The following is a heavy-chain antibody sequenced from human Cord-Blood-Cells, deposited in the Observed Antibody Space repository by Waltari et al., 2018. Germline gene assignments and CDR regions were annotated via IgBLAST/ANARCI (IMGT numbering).Heavy chain of an antibody. D-gene: IGHD4-4*01. CDR1: GGTFSSYA. Sequence: QVQLVQSGAEVKKPGSSVKVSCKASGGTFSSYAIRSVRQPPGQGLEWMGGIIPIFGTANYAQKFQGRVTITADESTSTAYMELSSLRSEDTAVYYCARDYSNYSNWFDPWGQGTLVTVSS. J-gene: IGHJ5*02. CDR2: IIPIFGTA. V-gene: IGHV1-69*12. CDR3: ARDYSNYSNWFDP.